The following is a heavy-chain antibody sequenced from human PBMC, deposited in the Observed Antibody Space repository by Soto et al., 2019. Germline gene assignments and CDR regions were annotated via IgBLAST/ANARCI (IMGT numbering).Heavy chain of an antibody. CDR1: GGSISSYY. D-gene: IGHD6-13*01. J-gene: IGHJ4*02. Sequence: SETLSLTCTVSGGSISSYYWSWIRQPAGKGLEWIGRIYASGTTYYNPSLKSRVTMSVDTSKNQFSLKLSSVTAADTAVYYCARAPTYSSSWLDYWGQGTLVTVSS. CDR2: IYASGTT. CDR3: ARAPTYSSSWLDY. V-gene: IGHV4-4*07.